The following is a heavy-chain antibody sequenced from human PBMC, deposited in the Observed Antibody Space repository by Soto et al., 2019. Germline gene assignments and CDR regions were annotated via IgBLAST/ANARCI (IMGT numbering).Heavy chain of an antibody. CDR1: GYTLTELS. V-gene: IGHV1-24*01. CDR3: AKDLTRQLAYWLDP. D-gene: IGHD6-6*01. Sequence: GASVKVSCKVSGYTLTELSMHWVRQAPGKGLEWMGGFDPEDGETIYAQKFQGRVTLTRDTSIDTAYLTLTSLTSDDTALYYCAKDLTRQLAYWLDPWGQGTQVTVSS. J-gene: IGHJ5*02. CDR2: FDPEDGET.